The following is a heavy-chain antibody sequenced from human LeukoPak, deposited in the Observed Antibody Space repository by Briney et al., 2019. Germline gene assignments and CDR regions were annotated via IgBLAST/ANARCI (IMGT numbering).Heavy chain of an antibody. Sequence: SVKVSCKASGGTFSSYAISWVRQAPGQGLEWMGGIIPIFGTANYAQKLQGRVTITADESTSTACMELSSLRSEDTAVYYCAYIPATVVTPDDSDAFDIWGQGTMVTVSS. CDR1: GGTFSSYA. J-gene: IGHJ3*02. V-gene: IGHV1-69*13. CDR3: AYIPATVVTPDDSDAFDI. CDR2: IIPIFGTA. D-gene: IGHD4-23*01.